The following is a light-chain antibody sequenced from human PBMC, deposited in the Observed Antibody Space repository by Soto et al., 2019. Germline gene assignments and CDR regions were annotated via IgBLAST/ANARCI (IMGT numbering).Light chain of an antibody. J-gene: IGKJ3*01. CDR1: QTVSSTH. CDR2: GAS. CDR3: QKFGSSPPFT. V-gene: IGKV3-20*01. Sequence: EIVLTQSPGTLSLSPGDRATLSCWASQTVSSTHLAWYQQKPGQAPRLLIHGASNRATGIPDRFSGSGSGIDFSLTICRLEPEDFAVYYCQKFGSSPPFTFGPGTKVESK.